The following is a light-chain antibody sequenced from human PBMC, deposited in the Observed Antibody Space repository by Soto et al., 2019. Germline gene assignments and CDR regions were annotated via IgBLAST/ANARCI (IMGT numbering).Light chain of an antibody. V-gene: IGKV3-20*01. J-gene: IGKJ1*01. CDR2: GAS. Sequence: ENVLTQSPGTLSLYPGERATLYCRASQSVSNNYLAWYQQKPGQAPRLLIYGASIRAAGIPDRFSGSGSGADFTLTISRLEPEDFAVYYCQQYGSSPRTFGQGTKVDI. CDR1: QSVSNNY. CDR3: QQYGSSPRT.